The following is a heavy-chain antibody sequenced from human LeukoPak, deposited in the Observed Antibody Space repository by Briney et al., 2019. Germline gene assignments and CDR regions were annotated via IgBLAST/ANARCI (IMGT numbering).Heavy chain of an antibody. J-gene: IGHJ5*02. CDR2: IYYSGST. CDR3: ARDLRAPPRSASLGAGISWFDP. D-gene: IGHD3-10*02. Sequence: SETLSLTCTVSGGYISGYYWSWIRQPPGKGLEWIGSIYYSGSTNYNPSLKSRVTISVDTSKNQFSLDLSSVTAADTAVYYCARDLRAPPRSASLGAGISWFDPWGQGTLVTVSS. V-gene: IGHV4-59*01. CDR1: GGYISGYY.